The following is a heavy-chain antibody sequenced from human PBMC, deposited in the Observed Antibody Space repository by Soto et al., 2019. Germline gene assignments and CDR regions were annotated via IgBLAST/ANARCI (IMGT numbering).Heavy chain of an antibody. J-gene: IGHJ5*02. CDR2: FDPEDGET. CDR1: GYTLTELS. Sequence: ASVKVSCKVSGYTLTELSMHWVRQAPGKGLEWMGGFDPEDGETIYAQKFQGRVTMTEDTSTDTAYMELSSLRSEDTAVYYCATDPNYDFWSGYKFDPWGQGTLVTVAS. V-gene: IGHV1-24*01. D-gene: IGHD3-3*01. CDR3: ATDPNYDFWSGYKFDP.